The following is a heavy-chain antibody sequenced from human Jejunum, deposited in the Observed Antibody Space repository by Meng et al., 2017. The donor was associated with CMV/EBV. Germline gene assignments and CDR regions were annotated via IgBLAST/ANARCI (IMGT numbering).Heavy chain of an antibody. CDR1: GFIFSDYG. Sequence: SCAASGFIFSDYGMHWVRQAPGKGLEWVAVIWFDGINKYYTDSVEGRFTISRDNSKYTLYLQMSSLRAEDTAIYYCAASIVAAGTVDQWGQGTLVTVSS. J-gene: IGHJ4*02. CDR3: AASIVAAGTVDQ. V-gene: IGHV3-33*01. D-gene: IGHD6-13*01. CDR2: IWFDGINK.